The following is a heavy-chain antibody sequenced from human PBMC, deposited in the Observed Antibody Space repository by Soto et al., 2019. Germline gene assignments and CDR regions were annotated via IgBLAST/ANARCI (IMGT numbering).Heavy chain of an antibody. Sequence: QVQLVESGGGVVQPGRSLRLSCAASGFTFSRYGMHWVRQAPGKGLEWVAVMSHNGSHKYYADSVKGRFTISRDNSKNTLYLQMNSLRAEDTAVYYCAKDQFSSHLILLIVWGHATLVTVSA. CDR3: AKDQFSSHLILLIV. J-gene: IGHJ4*01. CDR2: MSHNGSHK. V-gene: IGHV3-30*18. D-gene: IGHD6-6*01. CDR1: GFTFSRYG.